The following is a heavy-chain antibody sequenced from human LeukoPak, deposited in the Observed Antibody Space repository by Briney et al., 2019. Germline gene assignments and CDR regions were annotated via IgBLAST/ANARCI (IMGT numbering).Heavy chain of an antibody. CDR3: ARLRVSGSYLYYFDY. CDR1: GGSISSYH. Sequence: SETLSLTCTVSGGSISSYHWSWVRQPPGKGLEWIGYILTSGTTNYNPSLKSRLTISGDTSKDQFTLRLSSVTAADTAVYFCARLRVSGSYLYYFDYWGQGTLVTVSS. V-gene: IGHV4-4*09. D-gene: IGHD1-26*01. CDR2: ILTSGTT. J-gene: IGHJ4*02.